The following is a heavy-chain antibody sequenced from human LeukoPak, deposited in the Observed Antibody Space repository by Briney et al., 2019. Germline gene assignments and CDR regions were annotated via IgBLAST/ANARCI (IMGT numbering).Heavy chain of an antibody. CDR1: GYIFTGYY. CDR3: ARTGGYYDSSGYLYYFDY. CDR2: IDPNSGDT. D-gene: IGHD3-22*01. V-gene: IGHV1-2*02. Sequence: ASVKVSCKASGYIFTGYYMHWVRQAPGQGLEWMGWIDPNSGDTNYAQKFQGRVTMTRDTSITTAYMELSRLRSDDTAVYYCARTGGYYDSSGYLYYFDYWGQGTLVTVSS. J-gene: IGHJ4*02.